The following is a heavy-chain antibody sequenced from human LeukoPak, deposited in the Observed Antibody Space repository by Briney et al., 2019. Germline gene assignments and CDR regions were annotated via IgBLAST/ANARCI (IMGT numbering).Heavy chain of an antibody. D-gene: IGHD2/OR15-2a*01. CDR1: GYPLTGYY. V-gene: IGHV1-2*02. CDR2: INPNGDGT. Sequence: GASVKVSCKASGYPLTGYYIHWVRQAPGQGLEWMGWINPNGDGTNYAQNFQGRVTVTRDTSISTAYMELSRLRSDDMAVYYCARATCNTDCAGFDPWGQGTLVTVSS. J-gene: IGHJ5*02. CDR3: ARATCNTDCAGFDP.